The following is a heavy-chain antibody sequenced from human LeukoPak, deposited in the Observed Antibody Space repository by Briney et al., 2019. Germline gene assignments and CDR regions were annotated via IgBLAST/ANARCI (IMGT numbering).Heavy chain of an antibody. D-gene: IGHD2-15*01. J-gene: IGHJ5*02. CDR1: GGSFSGYY. CDR2: INHSGST. Sequence: PSETLSLTCAVYGGSFSGYYWSWIRQPPGKGLEWIGEINHSGSTNYNPSLKSRVTISVDTSKNQFSLKLSSVTAADTAVYYCARAYCGGGSCYHSRGWFDPWGQGTLVTVSS. V-gene: IGHV4-34*01. CDR3: ARAYCGGGSCYHSRGWFDP.